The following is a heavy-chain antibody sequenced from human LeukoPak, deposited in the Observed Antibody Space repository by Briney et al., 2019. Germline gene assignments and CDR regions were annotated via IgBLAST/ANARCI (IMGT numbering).Heavy chain of an antibody. CDR1: GFTFSHYG. D-gene: IGHD4-17*01. J-gene: IGHJ4*02. V-gene: IGHV3-48*01. CDR2: ISLSSSSI. Sequence: PGGSLRLSCAASGFTFSHYGMHWVRQAPGKGLEWVSYISLSSSSIYYADSLKGRFTISRDNAKNSLYLQMNSLRAEDTAVYYCARTTRAVTTTEYFDYWGQGTLVTVSS. CDR3: ARTTRAVTTTEYFDY.